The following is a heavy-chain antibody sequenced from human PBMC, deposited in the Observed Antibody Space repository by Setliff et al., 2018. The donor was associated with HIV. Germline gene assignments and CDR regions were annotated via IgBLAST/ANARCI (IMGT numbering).Heavy chain of an antibody. J-gene: IGHJ4*02. D-gene: IGHD6-13*01. CDR1: GGSISTHY. Sequence: PSETLSLTCTVSGGSISTHYWSWIRQPPGKGLEWIGTVYYDASTIYTPSLNSRVIISVDTSKNVVSLKLTSVTVADSAVYYCATIAGFDTSWGQGKLVTVSS. CDR3: ATIAGFDTS. V-gene: IGHV4-59*11. CDR2: VYYDAST.